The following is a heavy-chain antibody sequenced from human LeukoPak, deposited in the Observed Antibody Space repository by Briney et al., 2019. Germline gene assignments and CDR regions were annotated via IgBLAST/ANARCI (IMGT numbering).Heavy chain of an antibody. D-gene: IGHD6-13*01. CDR2: ISRDSGTI. CDR3: AKEGKSPGIAAAGTAVDY. V-gene: IGHV3-9*01. CDR1: GFIFNDYA. Sequence: GGSLRLSCAASGFIFNDYAMHWVRQAPGKGLEWVSGISRDSGTIVYADSVKGRFTISRDNSKNTLYLQMNSLRAEDTAVYYCAKEGKSPGIAAAGTAVDYWGQGTLVTVSS. J-gene: IGHJ4*02.